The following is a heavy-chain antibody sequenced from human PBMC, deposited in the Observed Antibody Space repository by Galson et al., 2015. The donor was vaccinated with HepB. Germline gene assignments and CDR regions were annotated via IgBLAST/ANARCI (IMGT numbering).Heavy chain of an antibody. CDR2: ISGSGGST. J-gene: IGHJ5*02. V-gene: IGHV3-23*01. Sequence: SLRLSCAASGFTFSNYVMSWVRQAPGKGLEWVSSISGSGGSTYYADSVKGRFTISRDNSKKTLYVQMNSLRVEDTAVYYCAKGLSSNWYFENWFDPWGQGTLVTVSS. CDR3: AKGLSSNWYFENWFDP. CDR1: GFTFSNYV. D-gene: IGHD6-13*01.